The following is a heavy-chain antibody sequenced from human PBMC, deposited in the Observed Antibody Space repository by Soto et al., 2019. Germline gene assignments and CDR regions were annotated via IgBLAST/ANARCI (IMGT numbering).Heavy chain of an antibody. J-gene: IGHJ6*02. CDR2: VSGSGGSS. V-gene: IGHV3-23*01. CDR3: AKVTKRAAAGRYEYYKYGMDV. Sequence: GGSLRLSCAASGFAFSTYAMTWVRQAPGKGLEWVSVVSGSGGSSYYAASVKGRFTISRDNSKNTLYLQMNGLRAEDTALYYCAKVTKRAAAGRYEYYKYGMDVWGQGTTVTVSS. D-gene: IGHD6-13*01. CDR1: GFAFSTYA.